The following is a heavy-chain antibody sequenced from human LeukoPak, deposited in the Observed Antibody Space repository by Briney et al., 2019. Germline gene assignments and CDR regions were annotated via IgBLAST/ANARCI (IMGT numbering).Heavy chain of an antibody. D-gene: IGHD4-17*01. Sequence: SGGSLRLSCAASRFTFSTYWMHWVRQAPGKGLVWVSRINSDGSSTGYADSVKGRFTISRDNAKNTLYLQMNSLRAEDTAVYYCAKDPERSYGDYVEGYFDYWGQGTLVTVSS. CDR2: INSDGSST. J-gene: IGHJ4*02. CDR1: RFTFSTYW. CDR3: AKDPERSYGDYVEGYFDY. V-gene: IGHV3-74*01.